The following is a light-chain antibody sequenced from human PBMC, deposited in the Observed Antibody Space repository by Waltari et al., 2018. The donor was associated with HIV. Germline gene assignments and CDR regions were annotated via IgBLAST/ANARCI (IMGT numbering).Light chain of an antibody. CDR3: SSHTTSSTWV. Sequence: QSALTQPPSVSGSLGQSVTISCTGTSSDIGAYTRVSWYQQSPGTAPKLRIYEVTHRPSGVPVRFSGSKSGNTASLTISGLQADDEADYYCSSHTTSSTWVFGGGTKLTVL. V-gene: IGLV2-18*02. J-gene: IGLJ3*02. CDR1: SSDIGAYTR. CDR2: EVT.